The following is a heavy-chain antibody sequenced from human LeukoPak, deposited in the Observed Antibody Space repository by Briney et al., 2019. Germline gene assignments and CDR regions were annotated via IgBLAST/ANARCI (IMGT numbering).Heavy chain of an antibody. Sequence: PGGSLRLSCAASGFTFSTYWMGWVRQAPGKGLEFVANINPDGSGKYYGDSVKGRFTISRDNAENSLDLQMNSLRVEDTAVYFCSNSCLRDWGQGTLVTVSS. D-gene: IGHD3-16*01. CDR3: SNSCLRD. J-gene: IGHJ1*01. V-gene: IGHV3-7*01. CDR1: GFTFSTYW. CDR2: INPDGSGK.